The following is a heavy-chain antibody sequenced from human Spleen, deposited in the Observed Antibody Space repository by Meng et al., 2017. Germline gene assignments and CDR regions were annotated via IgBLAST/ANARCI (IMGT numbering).Heavy chain of an antibody. CDR1: GGSISSIDW. D-gene: IGHD6-19*01. CDR2: IYHGGDT. V-gene: IGHV4/OR15-8*02. CDR3: ASWIYSCGWQ. J-gene: IGHJ4*02. Sequence: QGHVQESGPGLVKPSGTLSLTCVVSGGSISSIDWWSWVRQPPGKGLEWIGEIYHGGDTNYNPSLKSRVTIAIDKSKNQFSLKLSSVTAADTAVYYCASWIYSCGWQWGQGALVTVSS.